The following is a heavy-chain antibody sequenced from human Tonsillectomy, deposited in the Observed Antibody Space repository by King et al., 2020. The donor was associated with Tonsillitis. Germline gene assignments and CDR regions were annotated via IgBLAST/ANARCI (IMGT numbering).Heavy chain of an antibody. J-gene: IGHJ2*01. CDR2: VYYTGST. D-gene: IGHD2-15*01. CDR3: AALDCSVGSCYFYWYFDL. V-gene: IGHV4-61*01. CDR1: GGSVSSDTKY. Sequence: VQLQESGPGLVKPSDTLSLTCSVSGGSVSSDTKYWSWIRQSPGKGLEWIGYVYYTGSTNYNPSFKRRVTMSVDTSKIQFALKMTSLTAADTATYYCAALDCSVGSCYFYWYFDLWGRGTLVNVSS.